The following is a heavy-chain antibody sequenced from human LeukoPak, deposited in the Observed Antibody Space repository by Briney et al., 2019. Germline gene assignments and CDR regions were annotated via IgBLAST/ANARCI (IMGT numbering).Heavy chain of an antibody. D-gene: IGHD2-2*01. Sequence: ASVKVSCKASGYTFTGYYMHWVRQAPGQGLEWMGWINPNSGGTNYAQKFQGRVTMTRDTSISTAYMELSRLRSDDTAVYYCARAGYCSSTSCSRHFDYWGQGTLVTVSS. V-gene: IGHV1-2*02. CDR2: INPNSGGT. J-gene: IGHJ4*02. CDR1: GYTFTGYY. CDR3: ARAGYCSSTSCSRHFDY.